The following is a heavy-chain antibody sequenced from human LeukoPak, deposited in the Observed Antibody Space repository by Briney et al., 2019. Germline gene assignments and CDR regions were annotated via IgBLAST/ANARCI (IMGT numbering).Heavy chain of an antibody. Sequence: VASVKVSCTASGGTFNNYAISWVRQAPGLGLERMGRIIPIFGIPNYADNFLGRVTITADKSTSTVYMEVSSLRSEDTAVYYCAHLVTRGDIGWLSYRYVDVWGRGTTVTVAS. CDR1: GGTFNNYA. CDR2: IIPIFGIP. CDR3: AHLVTRGDIGWLSYRYVDV. J-gene: IGHJ6*03. D-gene: IGHD3-16*02. V-gene: IGHV1-69*04.